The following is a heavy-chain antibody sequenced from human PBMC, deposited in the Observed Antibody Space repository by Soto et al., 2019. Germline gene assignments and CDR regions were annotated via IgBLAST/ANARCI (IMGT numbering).Heavy chain of an antibody. CDR3: AKTCSGWYDAFDI. J-gene: IGHJ3*02. Sequence: EVQLLESGGGLVQPGGSLRLSCAASGFTFSSYAMSWVRQAPGKGLEWVSAISGGGSSTYYADSVKGRFTISRDNSKNTLYLQMNSLRAEDTAVYYCAKTCSGWYDAFDIWGQGTMVAFSS. V-gene: IGHV3-23*01. D-gene: IGHD6-19*01. CDR2: ISGGGSST. CDR1: GFTFSSYA.